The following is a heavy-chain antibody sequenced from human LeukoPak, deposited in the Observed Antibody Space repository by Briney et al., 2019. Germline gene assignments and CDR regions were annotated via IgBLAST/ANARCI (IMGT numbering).Heavy chain of an antibody. D-gene: IGHD2-21*01. Sequence: SETLSLTCTVSGGSISSYYWSWIRQPPGKGLEWIAYISDIGSINYNPSLKSRVTISLDTSKNQFSLELSSVTAADTAVYYCAGHHPRDTVDFWGQGTLVTVSS. CDR1: GGSISSYY. J-gene: IGHJ4*02. V-gene: IGHV4-59*08. CDR2: ISDIGSI. CDR3: AGHHPRDTVDF.